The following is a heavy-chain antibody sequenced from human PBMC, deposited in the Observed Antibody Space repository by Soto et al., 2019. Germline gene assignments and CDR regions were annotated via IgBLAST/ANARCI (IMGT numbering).Heavy chain of an antibody. D-gene: IGHD3-22*01. CDR2: IIPIFGTA. V-gene: IGHV1-69*13. J-gene: IGHJ4*02. Sequence: SVKVSCKASGGTFSSYAISWVRQAPGQGLEWMGGIIPIFGTANYAQKFQGRVTITADESTSTAYMELSSLRSEDTAVYYCARRSPKYYYDSSGYRPFDYWGQGTLVNV. CDR3: ARRSPKYYYDSSGYRPFDY. CDR1: GGTFSSYA.